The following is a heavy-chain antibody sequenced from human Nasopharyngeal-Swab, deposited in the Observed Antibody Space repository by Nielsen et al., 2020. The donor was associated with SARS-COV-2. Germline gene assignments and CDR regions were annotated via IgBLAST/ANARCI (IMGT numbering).Heavy chain of an antibody. CDR1: GFTVSSNY. J-gene: IGHJ4*02. V-gene: IGHV3-66*01. CDR2: IFSGGST. CDR3: AREWEVVVAATLRFYFDY. D-gene: IGHD2-15*01. Sequence: RGSLRLSCAASGFTVSSNYMSWVRQAPGKGLEWVSVIFSGGSTYYADSVKGRFTISRDNSKNTLYLQMNSLRAEDTAVYYCAREWEVVVAATLRFYFDYWGQGTLVTVSS.